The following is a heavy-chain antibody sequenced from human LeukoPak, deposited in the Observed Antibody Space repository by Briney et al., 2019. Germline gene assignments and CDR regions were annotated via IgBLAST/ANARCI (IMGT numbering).Heavy chain of an antibody. CDR1: GGSFTTNY. D-gene: IGHD1-1*01. V-gene: IGHV4-4*09. CDR3: ARQLATSTFNS. Sequence: PSETLSLTCSVSGGSFTTNYWSWIRQPPGKGLEWVGYIYPSGNTNYNPSLKSRVSISVDTFKNQFSLRLSSVTAADTALYYCARQLATSTFNSWGQGTLVTVSS. J-gene: IGHJ4*02. CDR2: IYPSGNT.